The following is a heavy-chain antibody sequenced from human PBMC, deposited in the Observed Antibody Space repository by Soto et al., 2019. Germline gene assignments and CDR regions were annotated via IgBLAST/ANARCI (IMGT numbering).Heavy chain of an antibody. CDR2: IKNDGTIT. V-gene: IGHV3-74*01. Sequence: GGTLGLSCAASGFTFSGYWMHWIRQAPGKGPVWVARIKNDGTITSYADSVKGRFTISRDNAKNTLYLQMNSLTAEDTAVYYCAKSDWFDPWGRGT. J-gene: IGHJ5*02. CDR1: GFTFSGYW. CDR3: AKSDWFDP.